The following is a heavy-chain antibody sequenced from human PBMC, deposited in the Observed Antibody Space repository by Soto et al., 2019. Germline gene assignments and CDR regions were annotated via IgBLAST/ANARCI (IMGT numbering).Heavy chain of an antibody. CDR3: ARLSRGFWSGFDY. J-gene: IGHJ4*02. CDR1: GYSFTNYW. D-gene: IGHD3-3*01. V-gene: IGHV5-51*01. CDR2: IYPGDSDM. Sequence: PGESLKISCEGVGYSFTNYWIAWVRQMPGKGPGWMGTIYPGDSDMRYSPSFRGQVTMSVDKSINTAYLQWGSLTASDTAKYYCARLSRGFWSGFDYWGQGTLVTVSS.